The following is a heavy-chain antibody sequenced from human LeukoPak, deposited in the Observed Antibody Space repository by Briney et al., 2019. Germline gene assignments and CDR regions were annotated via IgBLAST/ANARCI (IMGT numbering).Heavy chain of an antibody. Sequence: PQTLSLTCAVSGGSISSGGYSWGWIRQPPGKGLEWIGYIYHSGSTYYNPSLKSRVTISVDRSKNQFSLKLSSVTAADTAVYYCARVWMTTVTTGWFDPWGQGTLVTVSS. J-gene: IGHJ5*02. V-gene: IGHV4-30-2*01. CDR3: ARVWMTTVTTGWFDP. CDR1: GGSISSGGYS. CDR2: IYHSGST. D-gene: IGHD4-17*01.